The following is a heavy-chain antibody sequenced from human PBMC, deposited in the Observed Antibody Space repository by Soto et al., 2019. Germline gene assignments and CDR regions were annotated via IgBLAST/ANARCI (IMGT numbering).Heavy chain of an antibody. Sequence: TLSLTCAVSGDSVSSNTVAWNWIRQSPSRGLEWLGRSYYRSKWYNDYAVSVKSRITINPDTSKNQFSLQLNSVTPEGTAVYYCAREKWAAAGGINWFDPWGQGTLVTVSS. CDR2: SYYRSKWYN. CDR1: GDSVSSNTVA. CDR3: AREKWAAAGGINWFDP. D-gene: IGHD6-13*01. J-gene: IGHJ5*02. V-gene: IGHV6-1*01.